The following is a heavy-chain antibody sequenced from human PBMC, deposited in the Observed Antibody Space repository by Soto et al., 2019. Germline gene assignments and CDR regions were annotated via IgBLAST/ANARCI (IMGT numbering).Heavy chain of an antibody. CDR1: GYTFTSYD. CDR2: MNPNSGNT. Sequence: QVQLVQSGAEVKKPGASVKVSCKASGYTFTSYDINWVRQATGQGLEWMGWMNPNSGNTGYAQKFQGRVTMTRNTSISTAYMELSSLRSEDTAVYYCARAQGRLVDIVATSSAYYYYYYYMDVWGKGTTVTVSS. J-gene: IGHJ6*03. V-gene: IGHV1-8*01. D-gene: IGHD5-12*01. CDR3: ARAQGRLVDIVATSSAYYYYYYYMDV.